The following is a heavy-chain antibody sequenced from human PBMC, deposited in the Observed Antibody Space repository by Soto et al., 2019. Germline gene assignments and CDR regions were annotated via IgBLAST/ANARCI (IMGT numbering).Heavy chain of an antibody. CDR1: GGTVASSHW. V-gene: IGHV4-4*01. J-gene: IGHJ5*02. CDR3: ARQIVTAGGNNSFDP. Sequence: XESLSLACGGCGGTVASSHWWSWVRQSPSRGLEWIGNVYHTGDTNFNPSLQSRVTFSVDKSNNQFSLRLTSLTAADTAVYFCARQIVTAGGNNSFDPWGPGTLVSV. CDR2: VYHTGDT. D-gene: IGHD2-21*02.